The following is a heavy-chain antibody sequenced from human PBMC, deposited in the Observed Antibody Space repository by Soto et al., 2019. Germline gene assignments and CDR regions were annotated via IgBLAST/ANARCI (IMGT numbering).Heavy chain of an antibody. CDR2: VSPDSGNA. V-gene: IGHV1-8*01. CDR1: GYTFTDYD. J-gene: IGHJ4*02. D-gene: IGHD3-9*01. Sequence: QVQVVQSKAEVKKPGASVKVSCKTSGYTFTDYDINWVRQAPGQGLEWMGWVSPDSGNASYAQQFQGRVSMTSDTSTSTGFMELTSLRSEDTAVYFCEVTTGYWGQGTLVTVSS. CDR3: EVTTGY.